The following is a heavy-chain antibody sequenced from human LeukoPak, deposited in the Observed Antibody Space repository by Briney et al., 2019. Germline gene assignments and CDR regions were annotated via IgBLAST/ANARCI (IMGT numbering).Heavy chain of an antibody. CDR2: IYTSGST. D-gene: IGHD6-13*01. Sequence: SETLSLTCTVSGDSISNSRHYWSWIRQPAGKGLEWIGRIYTSGSTNYSPSLKSRVTMSVDTSKNQFSLKLSSVTAADTAVYYCARDVVAAAGSFDYWGQGTQVTVSS. J-gene: IGHJ4*02. CDR1: GDSISNSRHY. CDR3: ARDVVAAAGSFDY. V-gene: IGHV4-61*02.